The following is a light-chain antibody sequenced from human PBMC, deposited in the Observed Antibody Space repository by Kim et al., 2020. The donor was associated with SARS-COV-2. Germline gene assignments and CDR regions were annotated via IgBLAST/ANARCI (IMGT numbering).Light chain of an antibody. CDR1: KLGDKY. Sequence: SYELTQPPSVSVSPGQTASITCSGDKLGDKYACWYQQKPGQSPVLVIYQDSKRPSGIPERFSGSNSGNTATLTISGTQAMDEADYYCQAWDSSTAVFGGGPLLTFL. CDR3: QAWDSSTAV. V-gene: IGLV3-1*01. CDR2: QDS. J-gene: IGLJ3*02.